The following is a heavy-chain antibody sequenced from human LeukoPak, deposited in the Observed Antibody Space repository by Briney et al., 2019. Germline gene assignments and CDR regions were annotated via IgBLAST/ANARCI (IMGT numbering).Heavy chain of an antibody. CDR3: ARDQTYSGSGIYTYFDY. V-gene: IGHV4-61*02. Sequence: SQTLSLTCTVSGGSISSGGYYWSWIRQPAGKGLEYLGRIHSSGSTNYNPSLTSRVTISRDTSKNHYSLKLSSVTATDTAVYYCARDQTYSGSGIYTYFDYWGQGILVTVSS. CDR1: GGSISSGGYY. J-gene: IGHJ4*02. D-gene: IGHD3-10*01. CDR2: IHSSGST.